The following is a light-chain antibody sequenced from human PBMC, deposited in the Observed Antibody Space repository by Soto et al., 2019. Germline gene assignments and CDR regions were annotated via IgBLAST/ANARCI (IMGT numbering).Light chain of an antibody. CDR2: EVT. CDR3: CSYAGSSTPV. Sequence: QSALTHPASVSGSPGQSITISCTGTSNDVGNYNLVSWYQQHPGKAPKLMIYEVTKRPSGVSNRFSCSKSGNTASLTMSGLQAEDEGDYYCCSYAGSSTPVFGGGTPLTVL. J-gene: IGLJ7*01. CDR1: SNDVGNYNL. V-gene: IGLV2-23*02.